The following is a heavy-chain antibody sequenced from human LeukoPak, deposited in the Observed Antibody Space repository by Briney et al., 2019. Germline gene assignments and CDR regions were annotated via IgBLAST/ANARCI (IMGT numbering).Heavy chain of an antibody. CDR2: ISSSSSTI. J-gene: IGHJ4*02. D-gene: IGHD4-23*01. Sequence: PGGSLRLSCAASGFTFSSYSMNWVRQAPGKGLEWVSYISSSSSTIYYADSVKGRFTISRDNAKNSLYLQMNSLRAEDTAVYYCARAAVVTPADYWGQGTLVTVSS. CDR3: ARAAVVTPADY. CDR1: GFTFSSYS. V-gene: IGHV3-48*01.